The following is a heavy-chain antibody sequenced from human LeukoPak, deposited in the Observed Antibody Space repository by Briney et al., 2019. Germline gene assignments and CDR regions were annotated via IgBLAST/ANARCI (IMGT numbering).Heavy chain of an antibody. J-gene: IGHJ4*02. D-gene: IGHD1-26*01. Sequence: GGSLRLSCAASGFSFSSDSMNWARQAPGKGLEWVSYISYSSSTKYYADSVKGRFTISRDNAKNSLYLQMNSLRAEDTAVYYCARGPGNSGSYFFDYWGQGALVTVSS. CDR3: ARGPGNSGSYFFDY. V-gene: IGHV3-48*04. CDR2: ISYSSSTK. CDR1: GFSFSSDS.